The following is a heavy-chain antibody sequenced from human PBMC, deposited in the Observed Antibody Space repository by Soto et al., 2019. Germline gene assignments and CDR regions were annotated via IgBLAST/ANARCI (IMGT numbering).Heavy chain of an antibody. D-gene: IGHD1-26*01. CDR3: ARHKGGEHYYYMDV. V-gene: IGHV3-11*01. J-gene: IGHJ6*03. CDR1: GSTFRDFY. Sequence: GGSLRLSCAASGSTFRDFYMTWIRQAPGKGLEWRSSISSSGRIIYSADSVKGRFTISRDNAKNSVYLQMNTLRAEDTALYYCARHKGGEHYYYMDVWGRGTTVTVSS. CDR2: ISSSGRII.